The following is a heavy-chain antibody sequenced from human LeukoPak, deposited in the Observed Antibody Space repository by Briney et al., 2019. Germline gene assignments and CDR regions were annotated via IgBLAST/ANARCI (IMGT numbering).Heavy chain of an antibody. CDR2: IYSSGTT. D-gene: IGHD3-10*01. J-gene: IGHJ4*02. Sequence: SQTLSLTCAVSADSISSGNYYWSWIRQPAGKGLEWIGRIYSSGTTTYNPSLKSRVSISADTSKNQYSLKLTSVTVAGRAVYFCTRESDLSHYYRTHYWGRGTLVTVSS. CDR3: TRESDLSHYYRTHY. V-gene: IGHV4-61*02. CDR1: ADSISSGNYY.